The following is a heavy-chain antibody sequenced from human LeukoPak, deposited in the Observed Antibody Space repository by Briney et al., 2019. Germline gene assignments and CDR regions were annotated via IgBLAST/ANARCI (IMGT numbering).Heavy chain of an antibody. J-gene: IGHJ4*02. D-gene: IGHD3-3*01. CDR2: IYSGGST. V-gene: IGHV3-53*01. Sequence: GGSLRLSCAASGFTVSSNYMSWVRQAPGKGLGWVSVIYSGGSTYYADSVKGRFTISRDNSKNTLYLQMNSLRAEDTAVYYCARGSVYDFWSGYPYYFDYWGQGTLVTVSS. CDR1: GFTVSSNY. CDR3: ARGSVYDFWSGYPYYFDY.